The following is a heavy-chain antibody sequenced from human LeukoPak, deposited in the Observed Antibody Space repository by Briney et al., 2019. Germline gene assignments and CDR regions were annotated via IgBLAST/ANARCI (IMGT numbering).Heavy chain of an antibody. Sequence: ASVKLSCKASGSTFTSSGISWSWQAHGQGLELMGLISAYNGNRNYAKKLQGRVSMTTATSTSTAYMELRSIRPDDAAVDYYARLNYITIFGVVIILFDYWGQGTLVTVSS. V-gene: IGHV1-18*01. D-gene: IGHD3-3*01. CDR2: ISAYNGNR. J-gene: IGHJ4*02. CDR1: GSTFTSSG. CDR3: ARLNYITIFGVVIILFDY.